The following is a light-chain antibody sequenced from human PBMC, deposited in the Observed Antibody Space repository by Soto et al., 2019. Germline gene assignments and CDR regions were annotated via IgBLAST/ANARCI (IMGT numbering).Light chain of an antibody. CDR3: QWIATVTPWT. CDR2: GAS. CDR1: QSVAGNY. Sequence: GHRSTLSCMASQSVAGNYLAWYRQKPGQAPRLLIYGASNRATGIPDRFSGSGSGTDFSVTISRPEPVVRAIYLLQWIATVTPWTFGHGTKVDIK. V-gene: IGKV3-20*01. J-gene: IGKJ1*01.